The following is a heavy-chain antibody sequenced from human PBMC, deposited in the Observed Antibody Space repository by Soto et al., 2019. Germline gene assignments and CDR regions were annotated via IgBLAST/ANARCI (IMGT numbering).Heavy chain of an antibody. CDR1: GGSISSGGYY. J-gene: IGHJ4*02. CDR3: ARAQTGTTFYFDY. Sequence: QVQLQESGPGLVKPSQTLSLTCTVSGGSISSGGYYWSWIRQHPGKGLEWIGYIYYSGSTYYNPSLKSRVXXSXDXXKNQFSLKLSSVTAADTAVYYCARAQTGTTFYFDYWGQGTLVTVSS. V-gene: IGHV4-31*03. D-gene: IGHD1-1*01. CDR2: IYYSGST.